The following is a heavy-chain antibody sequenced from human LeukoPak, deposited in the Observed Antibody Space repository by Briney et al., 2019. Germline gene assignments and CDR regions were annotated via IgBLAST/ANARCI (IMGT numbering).Heavy chain of an antibody. V-gene: IGHV1-18*01. D-gene: IGHD2-2*01. Sequence: GASVKVSCKASGYTFTSYGISWVRQAPGQGLEWMGWISAYNGNTNYAQKLQGRVTMTTDTSTSTAYMELRSPRSDDTAVYYCARDQGIVVVPAAAGLDPWGQGTLVTVSS. J-gene: IGHJ5*02. CDR1: GYTFTSYG. CDR3: ARDQGIVVVPAAAGLDP. CDR2: ISAYNGNT.